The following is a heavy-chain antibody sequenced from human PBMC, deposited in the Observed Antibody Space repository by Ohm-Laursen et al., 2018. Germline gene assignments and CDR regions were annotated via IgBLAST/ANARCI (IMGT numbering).Heavy chain of an antibody. CDR3: AVGDRGTTAVAGDF. V-gene: IGHV3-7*01. Sequence: SLRLSCAASGFTFNSRGMTWVRQAPGKGLEWVANIKPDGSEKYYVDSVKGRFTISRDNAKNSLYLQMNSLRAEDTAVYSCAVGDRGTTAVAGDFWGPGTLVTVSS. D-gene: IGHD6-19*01. CDR1: GFTFNSRG. CDR2: IKPDGSEK. J-gene: IGHJ4*02.